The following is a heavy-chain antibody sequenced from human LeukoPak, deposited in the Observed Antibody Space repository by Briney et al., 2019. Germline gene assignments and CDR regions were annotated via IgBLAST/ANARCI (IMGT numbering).Heavy chain of an antibody. D-gene: IGHD3-22*01. V-gene: IGHV4-61*08. CDR1: GGSISSGGYS. Sequence: PSQTLSLTCAVSGGSISSGGYSWSWIRQPPGKGLEWIGYIYYSGSTNYNPSLKSRVTISVDTSKNQFSLKLSSVTAADTAVYYCAREGPSSGYYEPDYFDYWGQGTLVTVSS. J-gene: IGHJ4*02. CDR3: AREGPSSGYYEPDYFDY. CDR2: IYYSGST.